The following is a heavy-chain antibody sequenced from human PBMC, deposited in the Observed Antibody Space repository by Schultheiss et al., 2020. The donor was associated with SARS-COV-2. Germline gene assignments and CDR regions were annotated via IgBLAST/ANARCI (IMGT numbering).Heavy chain of an antibody. V-gene: IGHV1-2*06. CDR2: INPNSGGT. CDR3: ARDRGSYYRWFDP. Sequence: ASVKVSCKASGYTFTGYYMHWVRQAPGQGLEWMGRINPNSGGTNYAQKFQGRVTMTRDTSISTAYMELNSLTSDDTAVYYCARDRGSYYRWFDPWGQGTLVTVSS. J-gene: IGHJ5*02. D-gene: IGHD1-26*01. CDR1: GYTFTGYY.